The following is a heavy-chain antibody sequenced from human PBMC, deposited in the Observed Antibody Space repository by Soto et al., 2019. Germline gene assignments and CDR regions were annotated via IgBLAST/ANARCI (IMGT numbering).Heavy chain of an antibody. V-gene: IGHV4-59*01. J-gene: IGHJ4*02. CDR3: ARSVAVPGAHIDY. CDR1: GGSISGAY. D-gene: IGHD6-19*01. Sequence: SETLSLTCSVSGGSISGAYWSWIRQSPGKGLEWLGYVYYTGSTNYSASLRSRVSISVDTSKNEFSLRLSSVTAADTAVYFCARSVAVPGAHIDYWGQGTQVTVSS. CDR2: VYYTGST.